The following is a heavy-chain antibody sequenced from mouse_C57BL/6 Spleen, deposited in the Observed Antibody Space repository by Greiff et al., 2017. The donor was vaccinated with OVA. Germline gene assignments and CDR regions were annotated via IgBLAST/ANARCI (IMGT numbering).Heavy chain of an antibody. CDR1: GYTFTDYN. V-gene: IGHV1-22*01. Sequence: EVKLMESGPELVKPGASVKMSCQASGYTFTDYNMHWVKQSHGKSLAWIGYINPNNGGTSYNQKFKGKATLTVNKSSSTAYMELRSLTSEDSAVYYCARPDWYFDVWGTGTTVTVSS. CDR2: INPNNGGT. J-gene: IGHJ1*03. CDR3: ARPDWYFDV.